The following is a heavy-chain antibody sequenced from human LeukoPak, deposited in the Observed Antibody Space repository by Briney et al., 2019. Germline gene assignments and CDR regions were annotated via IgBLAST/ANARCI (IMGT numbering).Heavy chain of an antibody. Sequence: SQTLSLTCAISGDSVSSNSAAWDWIRQSPSRGVEWLGRTYYRSKWYNDYAVSVKSRITINPDTSKNQFSLQLNSVTPEDTAVYYCARDRGSNRQWLVEEYYYGMDVWGQGTTVTVSS. J-gene: IGHJ6*02. CDR2: TYYRSKWYN. CDR3: ARDRGSNRQWLVEEYYYGMDV. D-gene: IGHD6-19*01. CDR1: GDSVSSNSAA. V-gene: IGHV6-1*01.